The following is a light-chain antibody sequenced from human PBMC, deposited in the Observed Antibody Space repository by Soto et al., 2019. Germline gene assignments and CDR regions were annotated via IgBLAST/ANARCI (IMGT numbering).Light chain of an antibody. J-gene: IGKJ4*01. Sequence: DVVMSQSPLSLPVTLGQPASISCRSSQSLVKTDGITYLNWFHQRPGQSPRRLINRVSRRDSGVPDRFSGSGSGTDFTLKISRVEAEDVGVYYCQQYNSWPLTFGGGTKVEIK. V-gene: IGKV2-30*01. CDR3: QQYNSWPLT. CDR2: RVS. CDR1: QSLVKTDGITY.